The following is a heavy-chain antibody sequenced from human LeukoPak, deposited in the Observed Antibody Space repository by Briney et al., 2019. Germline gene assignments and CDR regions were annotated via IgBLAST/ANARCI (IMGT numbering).Heavy chain of an antibody. J-gene: IGHJ4*02. Sequence: GGSLRLSCAASGFSFSNYAMSWVRQAPGRGLEWVSGISGSGDNTYYADSVKGRFTISRDNSKNTLYLQMNSLRAEDTAVYYCAVHNSGFCYWGQGTQVTVSS. V-gene: IGHV3-23*01. CDR2: ISGSGDNT. CDR1: GFSFSNYA. D-gene: IGHD3-22*01. CDR3: AVHNSGFCY.